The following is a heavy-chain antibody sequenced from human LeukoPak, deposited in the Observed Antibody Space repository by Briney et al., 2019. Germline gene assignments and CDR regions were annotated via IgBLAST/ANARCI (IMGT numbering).Heavy chain of an antibody. CDR3: AKWGDNYRSPHSCVRYY. Sequence: WVSAITGSGGNTYYADSVKGRFTISRDNSKNTVFLQMNSLRAEDTALYYCAKWGDNYRSPHSCVRYYCG. D-gene: IGHD4/OR15-4a*01. J-gene: IGHJ4*01. V-gene: IGHV3-23*01. CDR2: ITGSGGNT.